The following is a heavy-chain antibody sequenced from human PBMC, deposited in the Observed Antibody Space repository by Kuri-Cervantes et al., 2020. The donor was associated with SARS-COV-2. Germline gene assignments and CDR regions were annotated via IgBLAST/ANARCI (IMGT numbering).Heavy chain of an antibody. J-gene: IGHJ4*02. Sequence: GESLKISCEASGFTFSSYAMSWVRQAPGKGLEWVSAISGSGGSTYYADSVKGRFTISRDNSKNTLYLQMNSLRAEDTAVYYCAKVGDGYNCDYWGQGTLVTVSS. D-gene: IGHD5-24*01. V-gene: IGHV3-23*01. CDR1: GFTFSSYA. CDR3: AKVGDGYNCDY. CDR2: ISGSGGST.